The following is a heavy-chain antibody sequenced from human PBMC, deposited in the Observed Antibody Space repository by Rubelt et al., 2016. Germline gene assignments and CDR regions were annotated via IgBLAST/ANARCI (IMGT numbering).Heavy chain of an antibody. D-gene: IGHD3-3*01. CDR1: GGSISSGVYY. V-gene: IGHV4-39*01. J-gene: IGHJ4*02. CDR3: VRQDTIWRGDY. Sequence: QLQLQESGPGLVKASETLSLTCTVSGGSISSGVYYWAWVRQPPGKGLEWIGRIYYRGTTYYSGSLKSRVTISIDRSKKQVSPMVTAGTAADTALYYCVRQDTIWRGDYWGQGTLVAVSS. CDR2: IYYRGTT.